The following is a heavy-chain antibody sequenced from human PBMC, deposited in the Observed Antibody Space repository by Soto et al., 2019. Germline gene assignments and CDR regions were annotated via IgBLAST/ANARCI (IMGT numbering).Heavy chain of an antibody. CDR1: GYTFTGYY. J-gene: IGHJ5*02. CDR3: ARDARAQWLVRSIHTGWFDP. V-gene: IGHV1-2*04. CDR2: INPNSGGT. Sequence: QVQLVQSGAEVKKPGASVKVSCKASGYTFTGYYMHWVRQAPGQGLEGMGWINPNSGGTNYAQKFQGWVTMTRDTSISTPYMELSRLRSDDTAVYYCARDARAQWLVRSIHTGWFDPWGQGTLVTVSS. D-gene: IGHD6-19*01.